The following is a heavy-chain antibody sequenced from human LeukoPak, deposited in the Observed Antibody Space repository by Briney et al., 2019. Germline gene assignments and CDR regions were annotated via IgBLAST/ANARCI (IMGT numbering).Heavy chain of an antibody. D-gene: IGHD6-19*01. CDR3: AKDSCGWWRFDY. CDR1: GFTFSSYD. J-gene: IGHJ4*02. CDR2: ISGSGGST. Sequence: PGGSLRLSCAASGFTFSSYDMHWVRQATGKGLEWVSAISGSGGSTYYADSVKGRFTISRDNSKNTLYLQMNSLRAEDTAVYYCAKDSCGWWRFDYWGQGTLVTVSS. V-gene: IGHV3-23*01.